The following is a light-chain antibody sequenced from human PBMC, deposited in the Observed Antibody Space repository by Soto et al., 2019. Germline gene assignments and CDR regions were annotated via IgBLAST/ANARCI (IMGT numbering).Light chain of an antibody. J-gene: IGLJ1*01. CDR3: LLSYNGPYV. CDR1: AGAVTNGHY. V-gene: IGLV7-46*01. Sequence: QAVVTQEPSLTVSPGGTVTLTFGSSAGAVTNGHYPYGFQQKPGQAPRTLIYDTTNRHSWTPARFSGSLLGGKAALTLSGAQPEDEAEYYCLLSYNGPYVFGTGTKVTVL. CDR2: DTT.